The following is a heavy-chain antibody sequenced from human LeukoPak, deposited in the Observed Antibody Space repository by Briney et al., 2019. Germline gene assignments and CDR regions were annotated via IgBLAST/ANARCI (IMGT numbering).Heavy chain of an antibody. V-gene: IGHV4-4*07. CDR3: ARDREYSENYYRYFDY. Sequence: SETLSLTCTVSGGSICSHYWSWVRQPAGKGVEWIGRIYTSGSTNYSPSFKSRVIMSVDTSKNQFSLKLTSVTAADTAVYYCARDREYSENYYRYFDYWGQGTLVTVSS. J-gene: IGHJ4*02. CDR1: GGSICSHY. CDR2: IYTSGST. D-gene: IGHD1-26*01.